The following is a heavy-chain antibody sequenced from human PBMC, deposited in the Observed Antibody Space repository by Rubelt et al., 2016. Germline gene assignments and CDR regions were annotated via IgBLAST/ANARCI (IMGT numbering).Heavy chain of an antibody. Sequence: EVQLVESGGGLVKPGESLRLSCAASGFTFSSYSMNWVRQAPGKGLEWVSGISGNSNRTTYADSVRGRFSTSRDNSKNTLYLQMNSLRADDTAVYYWARPQNNGLHFWGQGTLVTVSS. CDR1: GFTFSSYS. J-gene: IGHJ4*02. CDR3: ARPQNNGLHF. CDR2: ISGNSNRT. D-gene: IGHD2/OR15-2a*01. V-gene: IGHV3-23*04.